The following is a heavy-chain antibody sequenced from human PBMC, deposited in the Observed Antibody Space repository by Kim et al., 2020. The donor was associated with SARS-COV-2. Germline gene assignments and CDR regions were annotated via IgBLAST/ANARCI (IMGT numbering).Heavy chain of an antibody. CDR1: GFKFGDFY. Sequence: GGSLRLSCTASGFKFGDFYMSWIRPAPGKGLESLSYISPSGHDINYADSVKGRLTISRDNAKNSLYLQMDSLRAEDTAVYYCSRDPRPLDYWGQGTLVTVSS. CDR2: ISPSGHDI. CDR3: SRDPRPLDY. J-gene: IGHJ4*02. V-gene: IGHV3-11*01.